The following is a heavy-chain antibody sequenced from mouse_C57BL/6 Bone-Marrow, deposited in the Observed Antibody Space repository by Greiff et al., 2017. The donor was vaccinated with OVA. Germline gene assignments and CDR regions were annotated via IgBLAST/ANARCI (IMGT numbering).Heavy chain of an antibody. V-gene: IGHV1-69*01. CDR2: IDPSDSYT. J-gene: IGHJ4*01. CDR3: ARYYGSSSSNKAMDY. CDR1: GYTFTSYW. D-gene: IGHD1-1*01. Sequence: VQLQQSGAELVMPGASVKLSCKASGYTFTSYWMHWVKQRPGQGLEWIGEIDPSDSYTNYNQKFKGKSTLTVDKSSSTAYMQLSSLTSADSAVDYGARYYGSSSSNKAMDYWGQGTAVTVSS.